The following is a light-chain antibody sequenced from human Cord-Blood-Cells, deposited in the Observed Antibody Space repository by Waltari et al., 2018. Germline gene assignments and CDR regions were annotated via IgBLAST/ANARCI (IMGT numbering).Light chain of an antibody. Sequence: DIVMTQSPLSLPVTPGEPASISCRSSQSLLHSNGYNYLDWYLQKPGQSPQLLIYLGSNRASGVPDRFSGSGSGTDFTLKISRVEAEDVGVYYCMQDIQTPLTFGAGTKVEIK. CDR3: MQDIQTPLT. CDR1: QSLLHSNGYNY. CDR2: LGS. V-gene: IGKV2-28*01. J-gene: IGKJ4*01.